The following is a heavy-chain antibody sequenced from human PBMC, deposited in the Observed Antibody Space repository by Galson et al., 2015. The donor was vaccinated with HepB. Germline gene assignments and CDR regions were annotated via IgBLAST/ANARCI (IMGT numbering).Heavy chain of an antibody. V-gene: IGHV3-48*02. Sequence: SLRLSCAASGFTFSSYSMNWVRQAPGKGLEWVSYISSSSSTIYYADSVKGRFTISRDNAKNSLYLQMNSLRDEDTAVYFCARAALGGRYWSSATCYFSHSCDQATLVTVAS. CDR1: GFTFSSYS. D-gene: IGHD2-2*01. J-gene: IGHJ4*02. CDR2: ISSSSSTI. CDR3: ARAALGGRYWSSATCYFSHS.